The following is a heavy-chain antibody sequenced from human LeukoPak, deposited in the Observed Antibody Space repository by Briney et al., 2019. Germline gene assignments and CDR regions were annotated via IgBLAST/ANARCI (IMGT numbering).Heavy chain of an antibody. Sequence: ASVKVSCKASGYTFTGYYMHWVPQAPGQGLEWMGWINPDTGATDIAQKFQGRVAMTRDTSISAAYMELSRLRSDDTAVYFCTRDHCSYINCYEDYYYGMDVWGQGTTVTVSS. D-gene: IGHD2-15*01. CDR2: INPDTGAT. V-gene: IGHV1-2*02. CDR3: TRDHCSYINCYEDYYYGMDV. CDR1: GYTFTGYY. J-gene: IGHJ6*02.